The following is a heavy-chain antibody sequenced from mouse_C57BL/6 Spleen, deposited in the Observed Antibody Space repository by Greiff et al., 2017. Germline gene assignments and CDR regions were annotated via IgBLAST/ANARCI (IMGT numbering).Heavy chain of an antibody. CDR1: GYAFTSYW. J-gene: IGHJ3*01. CDR3: ARPPFAY. V-gene: IGHV1-82*01. CDR2: IYPGDGGT. Sequence: QVQLQQSGPELVKPGASVKMSCKASGYAFTSYWLEWVKQRPGKGLEWIGRIYPGDGGTNYNGKFKGKATLTADKSSSTAYMQLSSLTSEDSAVCSCARPPFAYWGQGTLVTVSA.